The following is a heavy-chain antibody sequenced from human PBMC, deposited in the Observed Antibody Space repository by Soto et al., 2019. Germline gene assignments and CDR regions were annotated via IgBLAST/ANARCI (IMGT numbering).Heavy chain of an antibody. Sequence: SETLSLTCTVSGASISGFYWSWIRKSAGKGLEWIGRIYATGTTDYNPSLKSRVMMSVDTSKKQFSLKLRSVTAADTTVYYCVRDGTKTLRDWFDPWGQGISVTVSS. V-gene: IGHV4-4*07. CDR3: VRDGTKTLRDWFDP. D-gene: IGHD1-1*01. CDR2: IYATGTT. CDR1: GASISGFY. J-gene: IGHJ5*02.